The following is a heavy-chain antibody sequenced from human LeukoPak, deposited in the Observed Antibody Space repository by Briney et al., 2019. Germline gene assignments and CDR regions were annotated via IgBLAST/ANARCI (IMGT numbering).Heavy chain of an antibody. D-gene: IGHD5-24*01. CDR2: NVSSGEGT. J-gene: IGHJ3*01. Sequence: QPGGSLTLSCAASGFTFSSYGMTWVRQAPGKGLEWVSLNVSSGEGTYYADSVKGRFTISRDNSKNTLSLQMNSLRVEDTAMYFCAKDIQLSTWGLGTMVTVSS. CDR3: AKDIQLST. CDR1: GFTFSSYG. V-gene: IGHV3-23*01.